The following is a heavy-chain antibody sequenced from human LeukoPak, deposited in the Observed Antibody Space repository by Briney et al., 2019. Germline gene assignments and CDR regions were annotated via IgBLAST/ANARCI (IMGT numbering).Heavy chain of an antibody. CDR1: GYTFTGYY. J-gene: IGHJ4*02. CDR3: AKFDQDWGTFDY. Sequence: GASVTVSCKASGYTFTGYYLHWVRQAPGQGLEWMGWIKPDSGDTHYVQTFQGGVTMTRDTSITTAYMELSLRTDDTAVYYCAKFDQDWGTFDYWGQGTVVTVSS. V-gene: IGHV1-2*02. CDR2: IKPDSGDT. D-gene: IGHD7-27*01.